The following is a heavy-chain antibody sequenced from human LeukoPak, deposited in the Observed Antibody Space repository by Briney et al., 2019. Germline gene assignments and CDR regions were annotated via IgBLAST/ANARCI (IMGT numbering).Heavy chain of an antibody. J-gene: IGHJ4*02. V-gene: IGHV4-31*03. CDR1: GGSISSGGYY. CDR2: IYYSGST. CDR3: ARARQTYYDILTGLIYYFDY. D-gene: IGHD3-9*01. Sequence: PSETLSLTCTVSGGSISSGGYYWSWIRQHPGKGLEWIGYIYYSGSTYYNPSLKSRVTISVDTSKNQFSLKLSSVTAADTAVYYCARARQTYYDILTGLIYYFDYWGQGTLVTVSS.